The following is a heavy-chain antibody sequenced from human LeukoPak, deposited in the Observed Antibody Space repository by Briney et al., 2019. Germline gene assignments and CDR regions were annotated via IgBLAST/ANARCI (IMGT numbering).Heavy chain of an antibody. V-gene: IGHV1-8*01. CDR3: ARGPSVAGTGFDY. CDR2: MNPNSGNT. D-gene: IGHD6-19*01. CDR1: VYTFTSYV. Sequence: GASVKVSRKSSVYTFTSYVINWVRQATGQGLAWMGWMNPNSGNTGYAQKFQGRVTMTRNTSISTAYMELSSLRSEDTAVYYCARGPSVAGTGFDYWGQGTLVTVSS. J-gene: IGHJ4*02.